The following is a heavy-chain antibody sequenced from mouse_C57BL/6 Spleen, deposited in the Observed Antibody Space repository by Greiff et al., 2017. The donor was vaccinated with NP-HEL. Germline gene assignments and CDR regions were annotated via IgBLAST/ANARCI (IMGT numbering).Heavy chain of an antibody. D-gene: IGHD1-1*01. CDR2: IYPGSGNT. J-gene: IGHJ2*01. Sequence: QVQLKESGAELVRPGASVKLSCKASGYTFTDYYINWVKQRPGQGLEWIARIYPGSGNTYYNEKFKGKATLTAEKSSSTAYMQLSSLTSEDSAVYFCARDYYGSEVYFDYWGQSTTLTVSS. CDR3: ARDYYGSEVYFDY. CDR1: GYTFTDYY. V-gene: IGHV1-76*01.